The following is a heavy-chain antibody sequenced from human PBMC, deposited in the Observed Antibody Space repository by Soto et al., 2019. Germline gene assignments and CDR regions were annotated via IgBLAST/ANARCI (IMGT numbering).Heavy chain of an antibody. D-gene: IGHD2-2*01. CDR1: GFIFSSYG. CDR3: ATTAVPPAFDI. V-gene: IGHV3-30*03. Sequence: GGSLRLSCAASGFIFSSYGMNWVRQAPGKGLEWVAVMSFDGSIKYYADSVKGRFTISRDNSKNTLYLQMNSLRAEDTAVYYCATTAVPPAFDIWGQGTMVTVS. CDR2: MSFDGSIK. J-gene: IGHJ3*02.